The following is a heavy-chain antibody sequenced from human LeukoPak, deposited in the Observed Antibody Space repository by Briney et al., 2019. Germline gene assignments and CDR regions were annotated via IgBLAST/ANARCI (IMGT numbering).Heavy chain of an antibody. CDR1: GFTFSSYS. CDR3: ARGDCSSTSCYVSMDA. Sequence: GGSLRLSCAASGFTFSSYSMNWVRQAPGKGLEWVSSISSSSSYIYYADSVKGRFTISRDSAKNSLYLQMNSLRAEDTAVYYCARGDCSSTSCYVSMDAWGKGTTVTISS. D-gene: IGHD2-2*01. CDR2: ISSSSSYI. V-gene: IGHV3-21*01. J-gene: IGHJ6*04.